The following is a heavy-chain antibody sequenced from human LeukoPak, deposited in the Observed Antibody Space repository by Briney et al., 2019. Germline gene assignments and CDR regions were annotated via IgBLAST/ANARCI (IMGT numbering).Heavy chain of an antibody. Sequence: KPGASVKVSCKASGYTFTSYGINWVRQATGQGLEWMGWMNPNSGNTGYAQKFQGRVTMTRNTSISTAYMELSSLRSEDTAVYYCAKESDYSSRWYETFFDYWGQGTLVTVSS. CDR2: MNPNSGNT. V-gene: IGHV1-8*02. CDR1: GYTFTSYG. J-gene: IGHJ4*02. CDR3: AKESDYSSRWYETFFDY. D-gene: IGHD6-13*01.